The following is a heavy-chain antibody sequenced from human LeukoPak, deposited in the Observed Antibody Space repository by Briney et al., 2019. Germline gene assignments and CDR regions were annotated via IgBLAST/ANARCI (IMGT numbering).Heavy chain of an antibody. V-gene: IGHV1-2*02. Sequence: ASVKVSCKASGYTFTGYYMHWVRQAPGQGLEWMGWINPNSGGTNYAQKFQGRVTVTRDTSISTAYMELSRLRSDDTAVYYCARETYSGYDDNWFDPWGQGTLVTVSS. CDR2: INPNSGGT. D-gene: IGHD5-12*01. CDR1: GYTFTGYY. J-gene: IGHJ5*02. CDR3: ARETYSGYDDNWFDP.